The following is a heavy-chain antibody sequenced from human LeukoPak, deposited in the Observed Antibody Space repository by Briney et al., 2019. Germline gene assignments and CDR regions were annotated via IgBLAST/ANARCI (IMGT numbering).Heavy chain of an antibody. J-gene: IGHJ5*02. CDR3: ARRGKMTTASHWFDP. CDR2: IYPGDSDT. CDR1: GYSFSSYW. Sequence: GESLQISCKGSGYSFSSYWIAWVRQVPGRGLELMGIIYPGDSDTRYSPSFQGQVTTSADKSTTTAYLQWSSLKASDTAMYYCARRGKMTTASHWFDPWGQGTLVTVSS. D-gene: IGHD4-17*01. V-gene: IGHV5-51*01.